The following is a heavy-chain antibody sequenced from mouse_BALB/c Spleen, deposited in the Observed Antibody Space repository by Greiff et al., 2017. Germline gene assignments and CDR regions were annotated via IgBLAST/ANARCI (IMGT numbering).Heavy chain of an antibody. CDR3: ARYGDGYYFNY. V-gene: IGHV14-4*02. J-gene: IGHJ2*01. CDR2: IDPENGDT. Sequence: VQLQQSGAELVRSGASVKLSFTASGFNIKDYYMHWVKQRPEQGLEWIGWIDPENGDTEYAPKFQGKATMTADTSSNTAYLQLSSLTSEDTAVYYCARYGDGYYFNYWGQGTTLTVSS. D-gene: IGHD2-3*01. CDR1: GFNIKDYY.